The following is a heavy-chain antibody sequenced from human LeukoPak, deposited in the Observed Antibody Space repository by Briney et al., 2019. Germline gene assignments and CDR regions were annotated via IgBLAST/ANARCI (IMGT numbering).Heavy chain of an antibody. CDR1: GGTFSSYA. D-gene: IGHD6-13*01. J-gene: IGHJ4*02. CDR2: ISAYNGNT. Sequence: ASVKVSCKASGGTFSSYAISWVRQAPGQGLEWMGWISAYNGNTNYAQKLHGRVTMTTDTSTSTAYMELRSLRSDDTAVYYCAREEAAGRGDFDYWGQGTLVTVSS. V-gene: IGHV1-18*01. CDR3: AREEAAGRGDFDY.